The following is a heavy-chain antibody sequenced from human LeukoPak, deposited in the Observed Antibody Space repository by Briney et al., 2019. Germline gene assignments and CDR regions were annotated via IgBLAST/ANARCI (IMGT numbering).Heavy chain of an antibody. J-gene: IGHJ5*02. CDR3: AGTYSSGWYHWFDP. CDR2: IWYDGSNK. Sequence: GGSLRLSCAASGFTFSSYGMHWVRQAPGKGLEWVAVIWYDGSNKYYADSVKGRFTISRDNSKNTLYLQMNSLRAEDTAVYYCAGTYSSGWYHWFDPWGQGTLVTVSS. D-gene: IGHD6-19*01. CDR1: GFTFSSYG. V-gene: IGHV3-33*01.